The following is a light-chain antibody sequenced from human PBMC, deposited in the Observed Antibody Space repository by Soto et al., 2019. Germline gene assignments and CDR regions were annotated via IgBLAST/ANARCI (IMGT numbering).Light chain of an antibody. V-gene: IGLV2-14*01. J-gene: IGLJ1*01. CDR1: SSDVGGYNY. CDR3: SSYTSCSTYV. Sequence: QSVLTQPASVSGSPGQSITISCTGTSSDVGGYNYVSWYQQYPGKVPKLMIYDVSYRPSGVSNRFSGSKSGNTASLTISGLQAEDEADYYCSSYTSCSTYVFGTGTKLTVL. CDR2: DVS.